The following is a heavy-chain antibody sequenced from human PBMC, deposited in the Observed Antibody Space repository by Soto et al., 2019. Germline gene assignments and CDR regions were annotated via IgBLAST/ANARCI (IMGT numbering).Heavy chain of an antibody. J-gene: IGHJ3*02. V-gene: IGHV6-1*01. CDR2: TYYRSQWRPQWRH. CDR1: GDTVLSYYAA. D-gene: IGHD6-13*01. CDR3: TRKGGSSDSRWTTAFVI. Sequence: VQLKEPGPGLVKPSQTLSVTCDSSGDTVLSYYAALNWIRQSPSRSLAWLGRTYYRSQWRPQWRHHYAASASIRITIPSDTAKNQFALHPNSVSPDDTAVYYFTRKGGSSDSRWTTAFVIRCQETRVTV.